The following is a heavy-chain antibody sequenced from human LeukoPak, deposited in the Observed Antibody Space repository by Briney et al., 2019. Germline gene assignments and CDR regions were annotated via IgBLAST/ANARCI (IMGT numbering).Heavy chain of an antibody. CDR1: GGSISSYY. CDR2: IYYSGST. J-gene: IGHJ4*02. CDR3: ASPLYGY. V-gene: IGHV4-59*08. Sequence: SETLSLTCTVSGGSISSYYWTWIRQPPGKGLEWIGYIYYSGSTNYNPSLKSRLTISLDASKSQFSLKLSSVTAADTAVYYCASPLYGYWGQGTLVTVSS. D-gene: IGHD2-2*02.